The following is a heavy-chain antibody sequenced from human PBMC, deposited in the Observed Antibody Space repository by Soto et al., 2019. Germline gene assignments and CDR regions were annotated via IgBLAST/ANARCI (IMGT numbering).Heavy chain of an antibody. D-gene: IGHD3-22*01. CDR1: GYTFTSYG. V-gene: IGHV1-18*01. CDR2: ISAYNGNT. CDR3: ARARIWDSSGPDAFDI. Sequence: ASVKVSCKASGYTFTSYGISWVRQAPGQGLEWMGWISAYNGNTNYAQKLQGRVTMTTDTSTSTAYMELRSLRSDDTAVYYCARARIWDSSGPDAFDIWGQGTMVTVSS. J-gene: IGHJ3*02.